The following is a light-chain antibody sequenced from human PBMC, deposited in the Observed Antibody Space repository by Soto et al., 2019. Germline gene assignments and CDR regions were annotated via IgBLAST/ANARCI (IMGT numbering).Light chain of an antibody. CDR2: LGS. V-gene: IGKV2-28*01. Sequence: DIVMTQSPLSLAVTPGESASISCRSSQSLLHSNGYNFLDWYLQKAGQSPRLLIYLGSHRASGVPDRFSGSGSGTDFTLTISRVEAEDVGVYYCMQALQTPPYTFGQGTKLEIK. CDR3: MQALQTPPYT. CDR1: QSLLHSNGYNF. J-gene: IGKJ2*01.